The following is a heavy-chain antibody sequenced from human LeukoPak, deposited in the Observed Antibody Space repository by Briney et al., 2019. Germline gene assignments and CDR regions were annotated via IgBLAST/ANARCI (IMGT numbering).Heavy chain of an antibody. V-gene: IGHV3-23*01. J-gene: IGHJ4*02. Sequence: GGSLRLSCAASGFTFSSYAMSWVRQAPGKGLEWVSAISGSGGSTNYADSVKGRFTISRDNSKNTLYLQMNSLRAEDTAVCYCAKDRQSQQESLRAAAYFDYWGQGTLVTVSS. CDR3: AKDRQSQQESLRAAAYFDY. D-gene: IGHD2-2*01. CDR1: GFTFSSYA. CDR2: ISGSGGST.